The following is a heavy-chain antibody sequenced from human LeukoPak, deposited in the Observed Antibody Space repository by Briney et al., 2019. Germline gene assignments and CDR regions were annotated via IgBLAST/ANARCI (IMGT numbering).Heavy chain of an antibody. CDR2: IYYSGST. CDR1: GGSISSGDYY. CDR3: AREITMVRGERGFDY. J-gene: IGHJ4*02. D-gene: IGHD3-10*01. V-gene: IGHV4-30-4*08. Sequence: SQTLSLTCTVSGGSISSGDYYWSWIRQPPGKGLEWIGYIYYSGSTYYNPSLKSRVTISVDTSKNQFSLKLSSVTAADTAVYYCAREITMVRGERGFDYWGQGTLVTVSS.